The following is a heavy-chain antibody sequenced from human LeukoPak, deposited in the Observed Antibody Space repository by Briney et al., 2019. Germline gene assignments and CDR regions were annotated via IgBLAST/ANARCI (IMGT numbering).Heavy chain of an antibody. CDR1: GGSISSYY. CDR2: IYYSGST. Sequence: MASETLSLTCTVSGGSISSYYWSWIRQPPGKGLEWIGYIYYSGSTNYNPSLKSRVTISVDTSKNQFSLKLSSVTAADTAVYYCATSKRLVAGTYYYYGMDVWGQGTTVTVSS. CDR3: ATSKRLVAGTYYYYGMDV. V-gene: IGHV4-59*01. J-gene: IGHJ6*02. D-gene: IGHD6-19*01.